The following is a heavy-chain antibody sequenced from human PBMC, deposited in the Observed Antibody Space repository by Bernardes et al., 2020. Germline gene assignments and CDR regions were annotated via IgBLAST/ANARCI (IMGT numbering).Heavy chain of an antibody. CDR2: ITSGLGTV. CDR1: GGSFSSYG. CDR3: ARDGGTIGTTVWFDS. Sequence: SVKVSCKASGGSFSSYGISWVRQAPGQGLEWMGAITSGLGTVNFVQKFQGRVTGTADQSTSTVYMELSSLISEDTAVYYCARDGGTIGTTVWFDSWGQGTLVTVSS. D-gene: IGHD1-1*01. V-gene: IGHV1-69*10. J-gene: IGHJ5*01.